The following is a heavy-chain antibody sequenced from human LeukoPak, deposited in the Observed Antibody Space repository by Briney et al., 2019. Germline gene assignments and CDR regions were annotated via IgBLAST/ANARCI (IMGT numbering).Heavy chain of an antibody. J-gene: IGHJ4*02. CDR2: INHSGST. CDR1: GGSSSGYY. Sequence: PSETLSLTCAVYGGSSSGYYWSWIRQPPGKGLEWIGEINHSGSTNYNPSLKSRVTISVDTSKNQFSLKLSSVTAADTAVYYCARGTRYGSGSYFKYWGQGTLVTVSS. CDR3: ARGTRYGSGSYFKY. V-gene: IGHV4-34*01. D-gene: IGHD3-10*01.